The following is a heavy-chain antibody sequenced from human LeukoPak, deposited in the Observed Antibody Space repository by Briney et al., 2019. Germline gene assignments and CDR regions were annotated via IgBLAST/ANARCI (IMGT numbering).Heavy chain of an antibody. V-gene: IGHV3-48*01. J-gene: IGHJ4*02. CDR2: ISSSSSTI. CDR1: GFIVSSNY. CDR3: ARDNARSTVTIDY. D-gene: IGHD4-17*01. Sequence: GGSLRLSCAASGFIVSSNYMSWVRQAPGKGLEWVSYISSSSSTIYYADSVKGRFTISRDNAKNSLYLQMNSLRAEDTAVYYCARDNARSTVTIDYWGQGTLVTVSS.